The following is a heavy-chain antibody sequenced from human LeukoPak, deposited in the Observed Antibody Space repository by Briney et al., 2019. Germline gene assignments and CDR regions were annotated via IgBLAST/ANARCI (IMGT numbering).Heavy chain of an antibody. J-gene: IGHJ4*02. CDR3: ARGQYSSGWYDY. V-gene: IGHV4-34*01. D-gene: IGHD6-19*01. CDR1: SGSFSVYC. Sequence: WPSLSPTWAVDSGSFSVYCWSSIRLPQRKWLGWIGEINHSGSTNYNPSLKCRVTISVDTSKNQFSLKLSSVTAANTAVYYCARGQYSSGWYDYWGQGTLVTVSS. CDR2: INHSGST.